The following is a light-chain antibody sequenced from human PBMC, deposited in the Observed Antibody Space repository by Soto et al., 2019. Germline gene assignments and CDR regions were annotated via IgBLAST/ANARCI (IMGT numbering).Light chain of an antibody. CDR2: GAS. CDR3: QQYGSSPLT. J-gene: IGKJ4*01. Sequence: EIVMTQSPATLSVSPGERATLSCRASQSVSSNLAWYQQKPGQAPRLLIYGASTRATGIPARFSGSGSGTDFTLTISRPEPEDFAVYYCQQYGSSPLTFGGGTKVDIK. V-gene: IGKV3-15*01. CDR1: QSVSSN.